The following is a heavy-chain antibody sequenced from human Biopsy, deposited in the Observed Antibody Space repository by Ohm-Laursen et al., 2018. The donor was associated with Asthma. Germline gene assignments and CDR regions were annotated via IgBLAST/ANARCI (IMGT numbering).Heavy chain of an antibody. D-gene: IGHD3-3*01. CDR2: ISYDGSNK. V-gene: IGHV3-30*18. CDR3: AKDTEGRYDFWSGLSYNYYGMDV. Sequence: SLRLSCAASGFTFSSYGMYWVRQAPGKGLEWVAVISYDGSNKYYADSVKGRSTISRDNSKNTLYLQMNSLRAEDTAVYYCAKDTEGRYDFWSGLSYNYYGMDVRGQGTTVTVSS. CDR1: GFTFSSYG. J-gene: IGHJ6*02.